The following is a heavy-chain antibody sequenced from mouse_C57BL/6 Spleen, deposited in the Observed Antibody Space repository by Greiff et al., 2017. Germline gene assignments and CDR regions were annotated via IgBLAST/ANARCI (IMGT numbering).Heavy chain of an antibody. CDR2: IYPGDGDT. V-gene: IGHV1-82*01. Sequence: QVQLQQSGPELVKPGASVKISCKASGYAFSSSWMNWVKQRPGKGLEWIGRIYPGDGDTNYNGKFKGKATLTADKSSSTAYMQLNSLTSEDSAVYFCARDGSSYLDAMDYWGQGTSVTVSS. CDR3: ARDGSSYLDAMDY. D-gene: IGHD1-1*01. CDR1: GYAFSSSW. J-gene: IGHJ4*01.